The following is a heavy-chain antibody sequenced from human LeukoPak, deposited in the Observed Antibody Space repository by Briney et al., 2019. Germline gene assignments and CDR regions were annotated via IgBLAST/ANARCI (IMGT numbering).Heavy chain of an antibody. D-gene: IGHD2-2*01. CDR2: IYYSGST. J-gene: IGHJ5*02. CDR1: GGSISSSSYY. Sequence: SETLSLTCTASGGSISSSSYYWGWIRQPPGKGLEWIGSIYYSGSTYYNPSLRSRVTISVDTSKNQFSVKLSSVTAADTAVYYCAKIVAVPAASHNWFDPWGQGTLVTVSS. CDR3: AKIVAVPAASHNWFDP. V-gene: IGHV4-39*07.